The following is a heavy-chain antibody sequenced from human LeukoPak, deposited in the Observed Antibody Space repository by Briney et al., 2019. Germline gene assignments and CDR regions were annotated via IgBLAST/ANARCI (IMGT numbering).Heavy chain of an antibody. D-gene: IGHD3-10*01. Sequence: GGSLRLSCAASGFTFSSYSMNWVRQAPGKGLEWVSSISSSSSSEYYAGSVKGRFTISRDNAKNSLYLQMNSLRAEDTAVYYCASTISMARGVIRYFDYWGQGTLVTVSS. J-gene: IGHJ4*02. V-gene: IGHV3-21*01. CDR3: ASTISMARGVIRYFDY. CDR2: ISSSSSSE. CDR1: GFTFSSYS.